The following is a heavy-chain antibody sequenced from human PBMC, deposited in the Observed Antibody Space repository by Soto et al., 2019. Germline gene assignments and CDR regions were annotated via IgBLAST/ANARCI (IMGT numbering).Heavy chain of an antibody. J-gene: IGHJ4*02. V-gene: IGHV4-59*12. CDR2: IYYSGST. CDR3: ARESYYDSSGYYYYFDY. CDR1: GGSISSYY. Sequence: SETLSLTCTVSGGSISSYYWSWIRQPPGKGLEWIGYIYYSGSTNYNPSLKSRVTISVDTSKNQFSLKLSSVTAADTAVYYCARESYYDSSGYYYYFDYWGQGTLVTVSS. D-gene: IGHD3-22*01.